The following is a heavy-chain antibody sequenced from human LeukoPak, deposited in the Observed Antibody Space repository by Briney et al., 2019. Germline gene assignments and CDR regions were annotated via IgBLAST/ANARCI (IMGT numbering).Heavy chain of an antibody. CDR1: GGSISRYY. D-gene: IGHD5-24*01. CDR3: ARERWLQMGGSYYYYMDV. CDR2: IYYSGST. Sequence: PSETLSLTCTVSGGSISRYYWSWIRQPPGKGLEWIGYIYYSGSTNYNPSLKSRVTISVDTSKNQFSLKLSSVTAADTAVYYCARERWLQMGGSYYYYMDVWGKGTTVTVSS. V-gene: IGHV4-59*01. J-gene: IGHJ6*03.